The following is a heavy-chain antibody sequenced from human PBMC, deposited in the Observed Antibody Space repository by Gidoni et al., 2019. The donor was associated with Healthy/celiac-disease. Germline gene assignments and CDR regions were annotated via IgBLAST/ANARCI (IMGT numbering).Heavy chain of an antibody. CDR3: AKETRSGGSYIFDY. V-gene: IGHV3-9*01. J-gene: IGHJ4*02. Sequence: EVQLVESGGGLVQPGRSLRLSCAASGFTFDDYAMHWVRQAPGKGLGWVSGISWNSGSIGYADSVKGRFTISRDNAKNSLYLQMNSLRAEDTALYYCAKETRSGGSYIFDYWGQGTLVTVSS. CDR1: GFTFDDYA. CDR2: ISWNSGSI. D-gene: IGHD2-15*01.